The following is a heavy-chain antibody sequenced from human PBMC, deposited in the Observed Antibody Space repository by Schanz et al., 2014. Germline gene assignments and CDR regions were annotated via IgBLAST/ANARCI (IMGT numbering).Heavy chain of an antibody. V-gene: IGHV3-23*04. Sequence: VQLVESGGGVVQPGRSLRLSCAAYGFTLSSYAMHWVRQAPGKGLEWVSALSGSGGSTYYADSVKGRFTISRDNSENTLYLQMNSLSADDTAVFYCAKGMAYCSGGTCYDCYYYGFDVWGQGTTVTVSS. CDR1: GFTLSSYA. CDR2: LSGSGGST. J-gene: IGHJ6*02. CDR3: AKGMAYCSGGTCYDCYYYGFDV. D-gene: IGHD2-15*01.